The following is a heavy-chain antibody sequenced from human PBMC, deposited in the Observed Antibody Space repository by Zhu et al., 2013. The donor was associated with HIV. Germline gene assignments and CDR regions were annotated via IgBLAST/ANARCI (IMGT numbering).Heavy chain of an antibody. V-gene: IGHV1-8*01. J-gene: IGHJ6*02. CDR1: GYTFTSYD. D-gene: IGHD3-3*01. CDR2: MNPNSGNT. Sequence: QVQLVQSGAEVKKPGASVKVSCKASGYTFTSYDINWVRQATGQGLEWMGWMNPNSGNTGYAQKFQGRVTMTRNTSISTAYMELSSLRSEDTAVYYCARVPTSFGYDFWSGYYDRSYYYYGMDVWAEG. CDR3: ARVPTSFGYDFWSGYYDRSYYYYGMDV.